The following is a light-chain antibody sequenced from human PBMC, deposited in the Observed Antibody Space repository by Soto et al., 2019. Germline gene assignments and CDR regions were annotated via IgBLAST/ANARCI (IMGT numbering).Light chain of an antibody. CDR3: QQAHSFPRT. CDR1: QSISSW. J-gene: IGKJ1*01. Sequence: DIQMTQSPSSVSASVGDRVTITCRASQSISSWLAWYQQKPGKAPNLLIYAASALQSGVPSRFSGRGSGTDFTLTISSLQPEDFGTYYCQQAHSFPRTFGQGTKVEIK. CDR2: AAS. V-gene: IGKV1-12*01.